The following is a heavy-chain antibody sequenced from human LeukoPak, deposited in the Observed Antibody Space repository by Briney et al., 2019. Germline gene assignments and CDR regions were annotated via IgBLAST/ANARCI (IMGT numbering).Heavy chain of an antibody. CDR1: GFTFSSYW. J-gene: IGHJ4*02. Sequence: GGSLRLSCAASGFTFSSYWMSWVRQAPGMGLEWVANIKQDGSEKNYVDSAKGRFTISRDNAKNSLYLQMSSLRAEDMAVYYCVRNSPDGWDWGQGTLVTVSS. CDR3: VRNSPDGWD. CDR2: IKQDGSEK. D-gene: IGHD1-26*01. V-gene: IGHV3-7*03.